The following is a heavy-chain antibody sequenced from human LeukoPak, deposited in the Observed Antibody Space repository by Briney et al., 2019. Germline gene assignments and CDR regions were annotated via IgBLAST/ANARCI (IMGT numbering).Heavy chain of an antibody. D-gene: IGHD6-19*01. Sequence: GESLKISCNGSGYXFTSYWIWWVRQMPGKGLEWMGMIYPGDSDTRYSPSFQGQVTISSDKSISTAYLQWRSLKASDTAMYYCARVRPGIAVAGPYYCDYWGQGILVTVSS. J-gene: IGHJ4*02. CDR1: GYXFTSYW. CDR3: ARVRPGIAVAGPYYCDY. CDR2: IYPGDSDT. V-gene: IGHV5-51*01.